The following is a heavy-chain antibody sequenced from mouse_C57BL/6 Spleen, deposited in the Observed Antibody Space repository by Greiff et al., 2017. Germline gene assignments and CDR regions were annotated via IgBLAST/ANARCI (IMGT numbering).Heavy chain of an antibody. CDR3: ARSGYGGAMDY. CDR2: IYPSDSET. V-gene: IGHV1-61*01. CDR1: GYTFTSYW. D-gene: IGHD3-1*01. Sequence: QVQLQHPGAELVRPGSSVTLSCKASGYTFTSYWMDWVKQRPGQGLEWIGNIYPSDSETHYNQKFKDKATLTVDKSSSTAYMQLSSLTSEDSAVYYCARSGYGGAMDYWGQGTSVTVSS. J-gene: IGHJ4*01.